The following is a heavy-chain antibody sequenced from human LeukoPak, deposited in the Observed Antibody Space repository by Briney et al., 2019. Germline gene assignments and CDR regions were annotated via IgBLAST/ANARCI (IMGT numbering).Heavy chain of an antibody. J-gene: IGHJ4*02. Sequence: ASVKVSCKTSGYTFTGYHMHWVRQAPGQGLEWMGRINPNSGDTNYAQKFQGRVTMTRDTSISTAYMELSRLTSGDTAMYYCARDYCSSTSCLFDYWGQGTLVTVSS. CDR3: ARDYCSSTSCLFDY. CDR2: INPNSGDT. V-gene: IGHV1-2*06. D-gene: IGHD2-2*01. CDR1: GYTFTGYH.